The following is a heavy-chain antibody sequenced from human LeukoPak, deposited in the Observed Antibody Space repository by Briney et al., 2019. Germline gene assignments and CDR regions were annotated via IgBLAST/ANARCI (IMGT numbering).Heavy chain of an antibody. V-gene: IGHV4-34*01. D-gene: IGHD6-19*01. J-gene: IGHJ4*02. CDR2: INHSGST. CDR1: GGSFSGYY. Sequence: SETLSLTCAVYGGSFSGYYWGWIRQPPGKGLEWIGEINHSGSTNYNPSLKSRVTISVDTSKNQFSLKLSSVTAADTAVYYCARVPPWSSGWFDYWGQGTLVTVSS. CDR3: ARVPPWSSGWFDY.